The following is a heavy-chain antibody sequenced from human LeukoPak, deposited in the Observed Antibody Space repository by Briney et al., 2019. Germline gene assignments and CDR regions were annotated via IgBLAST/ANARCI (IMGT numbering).Heavy chain of an antibody. V-gene: IGHV3-74*01. CDR1: GFIFSDFY. CDR3: ARDSTFGVDY. Sequence: GGSLRLSCEASGFIFSDFYMLWFRQSPGTGLVSVSRITSDGSGTTYADSVKGRFTISRDNAKNTLYLQMDSLRAEDTAVYYCARDSTFGVDYWGQGTLVTVSS. D-gene: IGHD3-10*01. J-gene: IGHJ4*02. CDR2: ITSDGSGT.